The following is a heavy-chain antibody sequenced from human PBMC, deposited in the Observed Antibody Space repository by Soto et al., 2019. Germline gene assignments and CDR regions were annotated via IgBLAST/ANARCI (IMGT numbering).Heavy chain of an antibody. V-gene: IGHV1-3*01. CDR1: GYTFTNYA. J-gene: IGHJ2*01. CDR3: ARGASLYRYFDL. Sequence: QVQLVQSGAEVKKPGASVKVSCKASGYTFTNYAMHLVRQAPGQRLEWMGWINAGNGNTKYSQKFQGRVTITRDTSASTAYMELSSLRSEDTAVYYCARGASLYRYFDLWGRRTLVTVSS. CDR2: INAGNGNT.